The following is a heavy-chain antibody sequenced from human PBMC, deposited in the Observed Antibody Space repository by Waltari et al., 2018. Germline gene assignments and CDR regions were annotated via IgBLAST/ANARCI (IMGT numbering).Heavy chain of an antibody. CDR2: ISYDGSNK. CDR3: ARRPMARENYFDY. CDR1: GFTFSSYA. D-gene: IGHD5-12*01. V-gene: IGHV3-30-3*01. Sequence: QVQLVESGGGVVQPGRSLRLSCAASGFTFSSYAMHWVRQAPGKGLEWVAVISYDGSNKYYADSVKGRFTISRDNSKNTLYLQMNSLRAEDTAVYYCARRPMARENYFDYWGQGTLVTVSS. J-gene: IGHJ4*02.